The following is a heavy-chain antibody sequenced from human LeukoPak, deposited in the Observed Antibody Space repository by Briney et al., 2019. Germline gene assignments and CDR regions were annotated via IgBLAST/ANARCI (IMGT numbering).Heavy chain of an antibody. CDR1: GYTFTSYY. J-gene: IGHJ4*02. CDR2: INPSGGST. D-gene: IGHD2-2*01. V-gene: IGHV1-46*01. CDR3: ARVYCSSTSCYDWLDY. Sequence: ASVKVSCKASGYTFTSYYMHWVRQAPGQGLEWMGIINPSGGSTSYAQKFQGRVTMTRDTYTSTVYMELSSLRSEDTAVYYCARVYCSSTSCYDWLDYWGQGTLVTVSS.